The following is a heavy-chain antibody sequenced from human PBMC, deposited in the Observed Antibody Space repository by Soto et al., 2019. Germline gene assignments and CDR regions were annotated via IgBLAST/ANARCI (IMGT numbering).Heavy chain of an antibody. CDR1: GGTFSSYA. J-gene: IGHJ6*02. D-gene: IGHD2-2*01. Sequence: QVQLVQSGAEVKKPGSSVKVSCKASGGTFSSYAISWVRQAPGQGLEWMGGIIPIFGTANYAQKFQGRVTITADKSTSTAYMELSSLRSEDTAVYYCARGTIVVVPAAVGGYYGMDFWGQGTTVTVSS. V-gene: IGHV1-69*06. CDR2: IIPIFGTA. CDR3: ARGTIVVVPAAVGGYYGMDF.